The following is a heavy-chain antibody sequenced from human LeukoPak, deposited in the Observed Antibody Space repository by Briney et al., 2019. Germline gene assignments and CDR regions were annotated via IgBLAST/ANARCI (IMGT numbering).Heavy chain of an antibody. CDR3: ARGKSRGSHIDY. D-gene: IGHD1-26*01. Sequence: PSETLSLTCAVYGGSFSGYYWSWIRQPPGKGLEWIGEINHSGSTNYNPSLKSRVTISVDTSKNQFSLKLGSVTAADTAVYHCARGKSRGSHIDYWGQGTLVTVSS. CDR1: GGSFSGYY. CDR2: INHSGST. V-gene: IGHV4-34*01. J-gene: IGHJ4*02.